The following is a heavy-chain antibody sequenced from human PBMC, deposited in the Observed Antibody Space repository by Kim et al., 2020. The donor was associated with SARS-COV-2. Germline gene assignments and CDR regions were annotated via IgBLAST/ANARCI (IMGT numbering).Heavy chain of an antibody. V-gene: IGHV3-33*05. D-gene: IGHD2-2*01. J-gene: IGHJ6*01. CDR2: ISYDGSNK. CDR1: GFTFSSYG. Sequence: GGSLRLSCAASGFTFSSYGMHWVRQAPGKGLEWVAVISYDGSNKYYADSVKGRFTISRDNSKNTLYLQMNSLRAEDTAVYYCARDSVVVVPAAMRLWDY. CDR3: ARDSVVVVPAAMRLWDY.